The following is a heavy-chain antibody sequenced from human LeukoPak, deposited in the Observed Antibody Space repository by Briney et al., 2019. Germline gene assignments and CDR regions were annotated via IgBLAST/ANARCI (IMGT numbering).Heavy chain of an antibody. CDR2: ISAYYGNT. J-gene: IGHJ6*03. CDR1: GYTFSNYG. Sequence: GASVKVSCKASGYTFSNYGISWVRQAPGQGLEWMGWISAYYGNTNYAQKFQGRVTMTTDTSTSIAYMELRSLRSDDTAVYYCARDTYCSSISCFPYYMDVWGKGTTVTVSS. D-gene: IGHD2-2*01. V-gene: IGHV1-18*01. CDR3: ARDTYCSSISCFPYYMDV.